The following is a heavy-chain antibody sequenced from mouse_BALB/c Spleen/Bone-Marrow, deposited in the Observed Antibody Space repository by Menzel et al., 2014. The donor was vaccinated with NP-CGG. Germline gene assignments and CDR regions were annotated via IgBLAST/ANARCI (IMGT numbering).Heavy chain of an antibody. CDR2: INPSSGYT. V-gene: IGHV1-4*02. D-gene: IGHD2-1*01. CDR1: GYTFSSYT. Sequence: QVQLQQSAAELVRPGASVKMSCKASGYTFSSYTMHWIKQRPGQGLEWIGYINPSSGYTDYNQRFKDKTTLTADKSSTTAYMQLSSLTSEDSAVNYCARLNYGNPFAYWGQGTLVTVSA. CDR3: ARLNYGNPFAY. J-gene: IGHJ3*01.